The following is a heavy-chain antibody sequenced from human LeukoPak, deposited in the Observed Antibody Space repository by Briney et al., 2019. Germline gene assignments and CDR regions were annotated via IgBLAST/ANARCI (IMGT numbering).Heavy chain of an antibody. CDR3: ARDHYHDSSGYIPAGDAFDI. J-gene: IGHJ3*02. CDR2: ISGSGAGT. CDR1: GFTFSSYS. Sequence: GGSLRLSCAASGFTFSSYSMNWVRQAPGKGLEWVSSISGSGAGTYYADSVKGRFTISRDNSKNTLYLQMNSLRAEDTAVYYCARDHYHDSSGYIPAGDAFDIWGQGTMVTVSS. V-gene: IGHV3-23*01. D-gene: IGHD3-22*01.